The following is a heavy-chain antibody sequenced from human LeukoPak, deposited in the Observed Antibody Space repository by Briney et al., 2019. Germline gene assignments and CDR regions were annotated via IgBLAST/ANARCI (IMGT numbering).Heavy chain of an antibody. J-gene: IGHJ6*02. D-gene: IGHD2-2*02. V-gene: IGHV3-30-3*01. CDR1: GFTFSSYA. CDR3: ARSDIPDYYYGMDV. CDR2: ISYDGSNK. Sequence: SGGSLRLSCAASGFTFSSYAMHWVRQAPGKGLEWVAVISYDGSNKYYADSVKGRFTISRDNSKNTLYLQMNSLRAEDTAVYYCARSDIPDYYYGMDVWGQGTTVTVSS.